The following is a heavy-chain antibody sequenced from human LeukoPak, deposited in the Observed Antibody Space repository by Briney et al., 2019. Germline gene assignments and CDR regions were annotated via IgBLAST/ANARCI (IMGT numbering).Heavy chain of an antibody. CDR2: MNPNNGIT. Sequence: ASVRVSCKASGYTFARYDINWVRQAPGQGLEWLGWMNPNNGITGYVQRFQGRVTMTRSTSIDTAYMELNTLTSDDTAAYYCARGFYYYGLDVWGQGTTVTVSS. J-gene: IGHJ6*02. CDR1: GYTFARYD. CDR3: ARGFYYYGLDV. V-gene: IGHV1-8*01.